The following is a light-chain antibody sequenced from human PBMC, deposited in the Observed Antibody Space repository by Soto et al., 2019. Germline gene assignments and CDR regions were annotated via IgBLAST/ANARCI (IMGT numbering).Light chain of an antibody. CDR2: NDH. J-gene: IGLJ1*01. CDR3: ASWDDSLNGDV. CDR1: SSNIGRNN. V-gene: IGLV1-44*01. Sequence: QSVLTQPPSASGTPGQRVTISCSGGSSNIGRNNVNWYQQLPGTAPKLLIFNDHLRPSGVPDRFSGSKSGTSASLAISGLQSEDGADYFCASWDDSLNGDVFGTGTKLTVL.